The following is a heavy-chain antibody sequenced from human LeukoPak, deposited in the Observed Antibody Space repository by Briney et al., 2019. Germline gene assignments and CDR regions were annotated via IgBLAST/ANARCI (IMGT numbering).Heavy chain of an antibody. J-gene: IGHJ5*02. CDR2: MYLSGTT. V-gene: IGHV4-4*02. CDR1: GDSINSLDL. Sequence: SETLSLTCTVSGDSINSLDLWSWVRQPPGKGLEWIGEMYLSGTTHSNPSVKSRVTISIDKSKNQFSLKLSSVTAADTAVYYCAREILGYCSSTSCYNWFDPWGQGTLVTVSS. D-gene: IGHD2-2*01. CDR3: AREILGYCSSTSCYNWFDP.